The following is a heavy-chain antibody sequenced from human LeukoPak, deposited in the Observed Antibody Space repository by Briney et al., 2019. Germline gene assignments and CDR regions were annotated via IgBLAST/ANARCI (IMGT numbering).Heavy chain of an antibody. D-gene: IGHD6-19*01. Sequence: SETLSLTCTVSGGSISTYYWSWIRQPAGKVLEWIGFIYHSGITNYNPSLKSRVTISVDTSKNQFSLNLSSVTAADTAVYYCARDERSDTSGWHLGYWGQGTLVTVSS. CDR2: IYHSGIT. J-gene: IGHJ4*02. V-gene: IGHV4-59*01. CDR1: GGSISTYY. CDR3: ARDERSDTSGWHLGY.